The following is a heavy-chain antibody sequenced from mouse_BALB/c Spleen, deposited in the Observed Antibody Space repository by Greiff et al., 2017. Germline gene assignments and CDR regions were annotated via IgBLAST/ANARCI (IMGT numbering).Heavy chain of an antibody. CDR3: ARNYGNYVRAMDY. J-gene: IGHJ4*01. D-gene: IGHD2-1*01. CDR1: GYSFTSYW. V-gene: IGHV1S126*01. CDR2: IDPSDSVT. Sequence: QVQLKQSGPQLVRPGASVKISCKASGYSFTSYWMHWVKQRPGQGLEWIGMIDPSDSVTRLNQKFKDKATLTVDKSSSTAYMQLSSPTSEDSAVYYCARNYGNYVRAMDYWGQGTSVTVSS.